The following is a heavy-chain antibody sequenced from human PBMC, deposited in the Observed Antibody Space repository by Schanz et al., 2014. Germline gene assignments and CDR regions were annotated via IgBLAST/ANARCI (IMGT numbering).Heavy chain of an antibody. CDR2: IYYNGTNK. D-gene: IGHD5-12*01. CDR3: AKELNRRGGQTNFYYYYGMDV. Sequence: QVQLVESGGGVVQPGRPLRLSCAASGFNFSNYDIHWVRQAPGKGLEWVALIYYNGTNKYYADSVKGRFTISRDNSQNTLYLQMNTLRTEDTSVYYCAKELNRRGGQTNFYYYYGMDVWGQGTTVTVSS. V-gene: IGHV3-30*18. CDR1: GFNFSNYD. J-gene: IGHJ6*02.